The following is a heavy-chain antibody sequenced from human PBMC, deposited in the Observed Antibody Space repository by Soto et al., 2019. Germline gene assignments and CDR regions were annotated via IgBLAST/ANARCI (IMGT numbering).Heavy chain of an antibody. CDR3: ARVRLSFWELIVNRFHNGLDV. Sequence: QVQLVQSGADVKKPGASVKVSCTASGYNFATYGISWVRQAPGQGLQWMGWISAKNGNTHSAQKLQGRVTLTTDTSMRTAYMELRGLTADDTGVYYCARVRLSFWELIVNRFHNGLDVWGQWSAFTVSA. CDR2: ISAKNGNT. CDR1: GYNFATYG. J-gene: IGHJ6*01. V-gene: IGHV1-18*01. D-gene: IGHD3-16*02.